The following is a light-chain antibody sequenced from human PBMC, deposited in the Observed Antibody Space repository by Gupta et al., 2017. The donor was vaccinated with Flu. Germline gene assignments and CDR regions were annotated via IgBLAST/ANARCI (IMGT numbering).Light chain of an antibody. Sequence: DIQMTQSPSTLSASVGDRVTITCRARQSISRWLAWYQQKPGKAPLLLIYMAATLDSGVPSRFSGSGSGTEFTLTISSLQPDDFATYYCLQYNTYPWTVGQGTKVEIK. J-gene: IGKJ1*01. V-gene: IGKV1-5*03. CDR2: MAA. CDR3: LQYNTYPWT. CDR1: QSISRW.